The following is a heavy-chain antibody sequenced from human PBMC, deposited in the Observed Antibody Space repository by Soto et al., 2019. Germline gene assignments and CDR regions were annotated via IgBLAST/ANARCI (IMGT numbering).Heavy chain of an antibody. J-gene: IGHJ6*02. CDR2: IRSSSNYI. CDR1: GFTFSTFG. Sequence: PGGSLRLSCAASGFTFSTFGMNWVRQAPGKGLEWVASIRSSSNYIYYGDSVRGRFTISRDNANNSLYLQMDGLRAEDTAVYYCARDRPKLAGQTKYGMDVWGQGTTVTVSS. D-gene: IGHD6-13*01. V-gene: IGHV3-21*01. CDR3: ARDRPKLAGQTKYGMDV.